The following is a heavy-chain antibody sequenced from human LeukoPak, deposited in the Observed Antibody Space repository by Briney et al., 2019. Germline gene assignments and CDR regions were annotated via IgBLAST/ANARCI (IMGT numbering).Heavy chain of an antibody. CDR1: GYSLTSYW. CDR2: IYPGDSDT. Sequence: GESLKISCKGSGYSLTSYWIGWVRQMPGRGLEWMGIIYPGDSDTRYSPPFQGQVTISADKSISTAYLQWSSLKASDTAMYYCGRSYGDEDLDYWGQGTLVTVSS. J-gene: IGHJ4*02. CDR3: GRSYGDEDLDY. D-gene: IGHD4-17*01. V-gene: IGHV5-51*01.